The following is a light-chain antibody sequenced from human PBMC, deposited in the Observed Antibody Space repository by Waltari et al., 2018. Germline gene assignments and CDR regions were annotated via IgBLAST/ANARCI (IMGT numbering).Light chain of an antibody. V-gene: IGKV3-15*01. CDR3: QQYNNWPPE. J-gene: IGKJ5*01. Sequence: EIVMTQSPATLSVSPGERVTLSCRASQSVRSYVAWYQQQPGLAPRLLVYGATTRATGIPAKFSGSGSGTEFTLTLSSLESEDSAVYFCQQYNNWPPEFGQGTRLEIQ. CDR1: QSVRSY. CDR2: GAT.